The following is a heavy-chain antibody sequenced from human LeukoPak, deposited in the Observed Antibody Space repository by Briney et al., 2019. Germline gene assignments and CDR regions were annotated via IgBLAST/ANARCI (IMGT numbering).Heavy chain of an antibody. CDR1: GYTFTDYF. J-gene: IGHJ5*02. D-gene: IGHD2-15*01. V-gene: IGHV1-2*02. CDR3: AREESSGGSFLSRVFDP. Sequence: ASVRVSCKASGYTFTDYFMHWVRQAPGQGLEWMGWINPNSGVTKYAQIFQGRVTLTRDTSINTAYMELSRLRSDDTAVYYCAREESSGGSFLSRVFDPWGQGTLVTVSS. CDR2: INPNSGVT.